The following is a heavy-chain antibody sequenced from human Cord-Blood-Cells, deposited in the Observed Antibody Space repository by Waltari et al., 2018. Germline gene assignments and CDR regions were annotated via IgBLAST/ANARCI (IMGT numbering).Heavy chain of an antibody. J-gene: IGHJ4*02. CDR1: GYTLNELS. D-gene: IGHD6-13*01. Sequence: QVQLVQSGAEVKKPGASVKVSCNVSGYTLNELSMHWVRQAPGKGLEWMGVFDPEEGETIYTPKFQGRVTMTEDPSTATAYMELSSLRSEDTAVYYCATGRAAAGTLNFDYWGQGTLVTVSS. CDR3: ATGRAAAGTLNFDY. CDR2: FDPEEGET. V-gene: IGHV1-24*01.